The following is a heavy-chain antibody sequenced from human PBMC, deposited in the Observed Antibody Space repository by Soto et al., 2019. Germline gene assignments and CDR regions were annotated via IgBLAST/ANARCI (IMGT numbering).Heavy chain of an antibody. D-gene: IGHD6-19*01. J-gene: IGHJ5*02. V-gene: IGHV2-5*01. Sequence: GPTLVNHTQTLTLTCIFSGFSLRTSGVGVGWIRQPPGKALEWLGFIYWNDDKRYSPSLKSRLTITKDTSKNQVVLTMTNRDPVDTDTSYCAKSGSSGWERWLDLWCQGLLVSGSS. CDR2: IYWNDDK. CDR3: AKSGSSGWERWLDL. CDR1: GFSLRTSGVG.